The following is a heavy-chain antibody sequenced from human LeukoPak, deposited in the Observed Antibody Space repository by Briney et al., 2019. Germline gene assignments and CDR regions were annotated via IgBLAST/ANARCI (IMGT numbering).Heavy chain of an antibody. CDR2: INPNSGGT. CDR1: GYTFTGYY. CDR3: ARVGITMGRYAFDI. D-gene: IGHD3-3*01. V-gene: IGHV1-2*02. Sequence: GASVKVSCKASGYTFTGYYMHWVRQAPGQGLEWMGWINPNSGGTNYAQKFQGRVTMTRDTSISTAYMELSRLRSDDTAVYYCARVGITMGRYAFDIWGQGTMVTVSS. J-gene: IGHJ3*02.